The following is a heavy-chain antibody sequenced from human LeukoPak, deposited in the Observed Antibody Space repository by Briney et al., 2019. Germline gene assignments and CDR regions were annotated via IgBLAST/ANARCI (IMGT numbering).Heavy chain of an antibody. D-gene: IGHD3-9*01. V-gene: IGHV4-38-2*02. J-gene: IGHJ4*02. Sequence: SETLSLTCTVSGYSISSGYYWGWIRQPPGKGLEWIGSIYYSGSTYYNPSLKSRVTISVDTSKNQFSLKLSSVTAADTAVYYCARQGYFDWLPQSGYYFDYWGQGTLVTVSA. CDR2: IYYSGST. CDR1: GYSISSGYY. CDR3: ARQGYFDWLPQSGYYFDY.